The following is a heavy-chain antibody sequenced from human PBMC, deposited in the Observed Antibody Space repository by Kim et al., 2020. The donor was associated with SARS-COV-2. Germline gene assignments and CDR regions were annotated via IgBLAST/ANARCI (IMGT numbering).Heavy chain of an antibody. Sequence: YSPSFHGQVTISADKSSNTAYLQWSSLRASDTAMYYCARHRWSGRYSDYWGQGTLVTVSS. V-gene: IGHV5-51*01. J-gene: IGHJ4*02. D-gene: IGHD3-3*01. CDR3: ARHRWSGRYSDY.